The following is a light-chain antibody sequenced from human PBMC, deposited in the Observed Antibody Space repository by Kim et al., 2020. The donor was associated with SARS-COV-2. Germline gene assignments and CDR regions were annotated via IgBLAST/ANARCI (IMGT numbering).Light chain of an antibody. Sequence: YASVGDRVTITCRASQRIASYLHWYQQKPGKAPILLIYGASSLQSGVPSRFSGSGSGTDFTLTISSLHPEDFATYYCQQTYTSWTFGPGTKVDIK. V-gene: IGKV1-39*01. J-gene: IGKJ1*01. CDR1: QRIASY. CDR3: QQTYTSWT. CDR2: GAS.